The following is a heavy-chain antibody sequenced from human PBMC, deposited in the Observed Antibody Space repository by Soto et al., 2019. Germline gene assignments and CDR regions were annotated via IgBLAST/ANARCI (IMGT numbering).Heavy chain of an antibody. V-gene: IGHV4-34*01. CDR3: ARGLGDEMIVVVITMFDY. Sequence: SETLSLTCAVYGGSFSGYYWSWIRQPPGKGLEWIGEINHSGSTNYNPSLKSRVTISVDTSKNQFSLKLSSVTAADTAVYYCARGLGDEMIVVVITMFDYWGQGTLVTVSS. CDR2: INHSGST. J-gene: IGHJ4*02. D-gene: IGHD3-22*01. CDR1: GGSFSGYY.